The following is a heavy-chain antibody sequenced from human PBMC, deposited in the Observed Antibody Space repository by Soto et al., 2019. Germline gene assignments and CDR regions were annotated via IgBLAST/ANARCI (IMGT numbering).Heavy chain of an antibody. V-gene: IGHV3-33*01. CDR2: IWHDGSNK. CDR1: GVIFSNFG. D-gene: IGHD1-26*01. CDR3: AGFYVAAGAAPLEY. Sequence: GGSLRLSCVASGVIFSNFGMHWVRQAPGKGLEWVGIIWHDGSNKYYADSVEGRFTISRDNSKNTVYLQMNSLRGEDTGIYYCAGFYVAAGAAPLEYWGQGTLVTVSS. J-gene: IGHJ4*02.